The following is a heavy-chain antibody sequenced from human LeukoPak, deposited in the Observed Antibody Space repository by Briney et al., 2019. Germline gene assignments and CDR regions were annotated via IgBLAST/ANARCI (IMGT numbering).Heavy chain of an antibody. D-gene: IGHD6-6*01. J-gene: IGHJ5*02. CDR3: ARASGSSRGEYNWFDP. Sequence: ASVKVSCKASGYTFTGYYMHWVRQAPGQGLEWMGWINPNSGGTNYAQKFQGRVTMTRDTSISTAYMELSRLRSDDTAVYYCARASGSSRGEYNWFDPWGQGTLVTVSS. CDR1: GYTFTGYY. V-gene: IGHV1-2*02. CDR2: INPNSGGT.